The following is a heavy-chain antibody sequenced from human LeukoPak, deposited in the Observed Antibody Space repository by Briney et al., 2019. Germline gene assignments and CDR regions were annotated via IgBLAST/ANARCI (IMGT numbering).Heavy chain of an antibody. D-gene: IGHD3-22*01. Sequence: ASVKVSCKASGYSFTSYYIHWVRQAPGQGLEWMGMINPSGGSTTYAQKLQGRVTMTRDTSTNTVYMELSSLRSEDTAVYYCARVRGYYDSSNYYYVRWFDPWGQGTLVTVSS. CDR2: INPSGGST. CDR3: ARVRGYYDSSNYYYVRWFDP. J-gene: IGHJ5*02. V-gene: IGHV1-46*01. CDR1: GYSFTSYY.